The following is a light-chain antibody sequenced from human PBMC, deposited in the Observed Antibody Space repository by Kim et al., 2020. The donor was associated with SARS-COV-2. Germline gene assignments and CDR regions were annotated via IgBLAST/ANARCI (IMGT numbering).Light chain of an antibody. V-gene: IGKV1-39*01. CDR1: QSISNY. Sequence: DIQMTQSPPSLSASVGDRVTITCRASQSISNYLNWYQQKPGKAPKLLIYAASSLQSGVPSRFSGSGSGTDFTLTISSLLPEDFATYYCQQSYGIPLTFGGGTKVEI. CDR3: QQSYGIPLT. CDR2: AAS. J-gene: IGKJ4*01.